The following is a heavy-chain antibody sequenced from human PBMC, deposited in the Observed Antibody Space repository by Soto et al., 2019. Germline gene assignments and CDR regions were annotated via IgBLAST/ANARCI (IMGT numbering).Heavy chain of an antibody. D-gene: IGHD5-12*01. CDR1: GGTFSSYA. J-gene: IGHJ6*02. CDR2: IIPIFGTA. V-gene: IGHV1-69*01. CDR3: ARVRRDHPEMATITHYYYSYGMEV. Sequence: QVQLVQSGAEVKKPGSSVKVSCKASGGTFSSYAISWVRQAPGQGLEWMGGIIPIFGTANYAQKFQGRVTITADESTSTDYMELSSLRSEDTAVYYCARVRRDHPEMATITHYYYSYGMEVWGQGTTVTVSS.